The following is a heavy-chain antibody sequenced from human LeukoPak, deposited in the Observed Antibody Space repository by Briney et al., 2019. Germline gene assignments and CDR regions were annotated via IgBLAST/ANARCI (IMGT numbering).Heavy chain of an antibody. D-gene: IGHD5-24*01. Sequence: GGSLRLSCAASGFTFSSYAMHWVRQAPGKGLEWVAVISYDGSNKYYADSVKGRFTISRDNSKNTLYLQMNSLRAEDTAVYYCARDRDDYAFDYWGQGTLVTVSS. CDR2: ISYDGSNK. J-gene: IGHJ4*02. CDR3: ARDRDDYAFDY. CDR1: GFTFSSYA. V-gene: IGHV3-30-3*01.